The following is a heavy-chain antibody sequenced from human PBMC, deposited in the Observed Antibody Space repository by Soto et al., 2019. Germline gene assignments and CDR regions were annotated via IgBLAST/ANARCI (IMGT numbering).Heavy chain of an antibody. CDR1: GGSISSGDYY. CDR2: IYYSGST. J-gene: IGHJ5*02. V-gene: IGHV4-30-4*01. CDR3: ARDKGITIFEIGWFDP. Sequence: SETLSLTCTVSGGSISSGDYYWSWIRQPPGKGLEWIGYIYYSGSTYYNPSLKSRVTISVDTSKNQFSLKLSSVTAADTAVYYCARDKGITIFEIGWFDPWGQGTLVTVSS. D-gene: IGHD3-3*01.